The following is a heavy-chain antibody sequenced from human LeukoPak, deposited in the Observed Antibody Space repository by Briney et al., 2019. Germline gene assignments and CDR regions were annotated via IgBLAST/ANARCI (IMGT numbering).Heavy chain of an antibody. V-gene: IGHV3-21*01. J-gene: IGHJ4*02. Sequence: GGSLRLSCAASGFTFSSYSMNWVRQAPGKGLEWVSSISSSSYIYYADSVKGRFTISRDNAKNLLYLQMNSLRAEDTAVYCCARDGLQLWFPLDYWGQGTLVTVSS. CDR1: GFTFSSYS. CDR2: ISSSSYI. CDR3: ARDGLQLWFPLDY. D-gene: IGHD5-18*01.